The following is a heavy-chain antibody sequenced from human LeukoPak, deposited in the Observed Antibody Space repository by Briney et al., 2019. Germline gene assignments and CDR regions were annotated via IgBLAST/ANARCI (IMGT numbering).Heavy chain of an antibody. CDR2: INPSSGDS. CDR1: GYTFIGYY. Sequence: GASVKVSCKASGYTFIGYYMHWVRQAPGQGLEWMGWINPSSGDSNYAQKFQGRVTMTRDTSIGTASMEVSRLRSDDTAVYYCARPIDYSDFRTFFYWGQGTLVTVSS. J-gene: IGHJ4*02. D-gene: IGHD4-11*01. V-gene: IGHV1-2*02. CDR3: ARPIDYSDFRTFFY.